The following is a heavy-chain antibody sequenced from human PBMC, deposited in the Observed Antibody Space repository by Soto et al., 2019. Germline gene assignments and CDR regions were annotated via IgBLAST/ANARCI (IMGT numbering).Heavy chain of an antibody. J-gene: IGHJ4*02. D-gene: IGHD6-19*01. Sequence: QVQLQESGPGLVKPSETLTLTCTVSGDSFSDYYWNWIRQVPRKGLEWIGFVFHSATTSYNPSLKTRVAISDDTSKKQFSLRLTSVTAADTAIYYCARGHYSSGWPIDHWGQGILVTVSS. V-gene: IGHV4-59*01. CDR3: ARGHYSSGWPIDH. CDR2: VFHSATT. CDR1: GDSFSDYY.